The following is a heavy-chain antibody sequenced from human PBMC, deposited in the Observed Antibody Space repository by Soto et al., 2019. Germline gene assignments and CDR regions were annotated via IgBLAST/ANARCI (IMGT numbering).Heavy chain of an antibody. CDR3: ARVGGVAARTFDY. Sequence: SETLSLTCTVSGGSISPFYWGWVRQPPGKGLEWIGYLYYSDNTNYNPSLKSRVTISVDASKNQVSLRLTSVTAADTAVYYCARVGGVAARTFDYWGQGTVVTVSS. D-gene: IGHD3-16*01. V-gene: IGHV4-59*01. CDR1: GGSISPFY. J-gene: IGHJ4*02. CDR2: LYYSDNT.